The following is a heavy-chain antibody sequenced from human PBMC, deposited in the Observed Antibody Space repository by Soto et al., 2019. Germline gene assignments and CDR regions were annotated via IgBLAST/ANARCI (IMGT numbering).Heavy chain of an antibody. CDR1: GGSISSSSYY. CDR2: IYYSGST. J-gene: IGHJ4*02. CDR3: ARHGRSYYDSSGYFYYFDY. V-gene: IGHV4-39*01. D-gene: IGHD3-22*01. Sequence: SETLSLTCTVSGGSISSSSYYWGWIRQPPGKGLEWIGSIYYSGSTYYNPSLKSRVTISVDTSKNQFSLKLSSVTAADTAVYYCARHGRSYYDSSGYFYYFDYWGQGTLVTAPQ.